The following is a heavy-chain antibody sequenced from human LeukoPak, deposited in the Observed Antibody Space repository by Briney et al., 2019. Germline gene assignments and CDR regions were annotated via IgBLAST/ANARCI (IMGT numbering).Heavy chain of an antibody. Sequence: GGSLRLSCAASGFTFSSYWMHWVRQAPGKGLEWVSAISGSGGSTYYADSVKGRFTISRDNSKNTLYLQMNSLRAEDTAVYYCAKDPGSSASSYWGQGTLVTVSS. J-gene: IGHJ4*02. CDR3: AKDPGSSASSY. V-gene: IGHV3-23*01. CDR1: GFTFSSYW. CDR2: ISGSGGST. D-gene: IGHD6-25*01.